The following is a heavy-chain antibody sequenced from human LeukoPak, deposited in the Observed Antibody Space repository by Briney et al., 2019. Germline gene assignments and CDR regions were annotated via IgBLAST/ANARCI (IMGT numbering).Heavy chain of an antibody. CDR3: ARHYSGSPGYYFDY. D-gene: IGHD1-26*01. Sequence: GGSLRLSCVVSGITFSGYSMNWVRQAPGKGLEWVSSISSGSSYIYSADSMKGRFTISRDNAKNSLYLQMNSLRADDTAVYYCARHYSGSPGYYFDYWGQGTLVTVSS. CDR1: GITFSGYS. V-gene: IGHV3-21*01. CDR2: ISSGSSYI. J-gene: IGHJ4*02.